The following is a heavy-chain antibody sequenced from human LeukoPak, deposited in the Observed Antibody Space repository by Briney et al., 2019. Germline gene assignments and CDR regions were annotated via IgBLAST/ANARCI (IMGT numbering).Heavy chain of an antibody. Sequence: GGSLRLSCAASGFTFSSYWMSWVRQAPGKGLEWVANIKQDGSEKYYVDSVKGRFTISRDNAKISLYLQMNSLRAEDTAVYYCARDHIYSSGWYGYFDYWGQGTLVTVSS. CDR2: IKQDGSEK. V-gene: IGHV3-7*01. D-gene: IGHD6-19*01. CDR3: ARDHIYSSGWYGYFDY. J-gene: IGHJ4*02. CDR1: GFTFSSYW.